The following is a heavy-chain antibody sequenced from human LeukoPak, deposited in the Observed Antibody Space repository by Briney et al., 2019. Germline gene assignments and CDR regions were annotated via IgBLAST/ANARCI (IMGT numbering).Heavy chain of an antibody. D-gene: IGHD3-22*01. CDR2: FDPEDGET. CDR1: GYTLTELS. V-gene: IGHV1-24*01. Sequence: GASVKVSCKVSGYTLTELSMHWVRQAPGKGLEWMGGFDPEDGETIYAQKFQGRVAMTEDTSTDTAYMELSSLRSEDTAVHYCATDGGYSSGYYYAFDYWGQGTLVTVSS. J-gene: IGHJ4*02. CDR3: ATDGGYSSGYYYAFDY.